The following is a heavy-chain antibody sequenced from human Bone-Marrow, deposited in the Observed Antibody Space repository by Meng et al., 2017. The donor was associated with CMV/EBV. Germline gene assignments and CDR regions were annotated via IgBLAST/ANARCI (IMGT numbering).Heavy chain of an antibody. CDR3: AHITTRPGWFAY. CDR1: GCSFSTSGVG. D-gene: IGHD1-1*01. J-gene: IGHJ4*02. CDR2: INWDAYK. V-gene: IGHV2-5*02. Sequence: LRGSGPALVTPTQTLTLTCTVSGCSFSTSGVGVGWIRQHKGKALEWLVLINWDAYKRYSPSLKSRLTITTDNSKTQLILTMTNTEPVDTATYYSAHITTRPGWFAYWGQGTLVTVSS.